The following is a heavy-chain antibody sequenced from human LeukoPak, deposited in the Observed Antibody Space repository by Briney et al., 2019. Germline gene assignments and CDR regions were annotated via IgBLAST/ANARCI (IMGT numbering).Heavy chain of an antibody. D-gene: IGHD3-9*01. CDR2: LSSDGTKM. J-gene: IGHJ4*02. CDR1: GFTLSTYA. V-gene: IGHV3-23*01. CDR3: ARLAANHFDY. Sequence: GGALSLSCAASGFTLSTYAMSWVRQAPGKGLEWVSGLSSDGTKMYYAESVRGRFTISRDISKNTLSLQMSSLRAEDTAIYYCARLAANHFDYWGQGTLVTVSS.